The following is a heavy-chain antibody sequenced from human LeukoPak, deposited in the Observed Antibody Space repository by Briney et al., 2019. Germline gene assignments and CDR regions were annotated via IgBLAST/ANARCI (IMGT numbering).Heavy chain of an antibody. CDR2: IIPVFGTA. Sequence: SVKVSCKASGGTFSSYAISWVRQAPGQGLEWMGGIIPVFGTANYAQKFQGRVTITADESTSTAYMELSSLRSEDTAVYYCARLIVPDNWFDSWGQGTLVTVSS. J-gene: IGHJ5*01. V-gene: IGHV1-69*01. D-gene: IGHD2-15*01. CDR1: GGTFSSYA. CDR3: ARLIVPDNWFDS.